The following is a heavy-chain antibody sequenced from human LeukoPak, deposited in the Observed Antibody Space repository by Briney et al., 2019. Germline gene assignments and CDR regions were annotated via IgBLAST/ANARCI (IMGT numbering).Heavy chain of an antibody. CDR2: ISGSGGST. CDR1: GFTFSSYA. CDR3: AKDLITMVRGIDFDF. D-gene: IGHD3-10*01. V-gene: IGHV3-23*01. Sequence: PGGSLRLSCAASGFTFSSYAMSWVRQAPGKGLEWVSAISGSGGSTYYADSVKGRFISSRDNSKNTLYLQMNSLRAEDTAVYYCAKDLITMVRGIDFDFWGQGTLVTVYS. J-gene: IGHJ4*02.